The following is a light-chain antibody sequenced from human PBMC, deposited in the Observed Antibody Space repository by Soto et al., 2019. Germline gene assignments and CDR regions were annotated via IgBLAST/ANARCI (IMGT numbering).Light chain of an antibody. Sequence: QLVLTQPASVSGSPGQSITISCTGASGDVGGYKYVSWYQHHPGKVPKLMIYDVSHRPSGVSSRFSGSKSGNTASLTISGLQADDEADYYCSSYTSANTFEVVFGGGTKLTVL. CDR1: SGDVGGYKY. V-gene: IGLV2-14*03. CDR3: SSYTSANTFEVV. J-gene: IGLJ2*01. CDR2: DVS.